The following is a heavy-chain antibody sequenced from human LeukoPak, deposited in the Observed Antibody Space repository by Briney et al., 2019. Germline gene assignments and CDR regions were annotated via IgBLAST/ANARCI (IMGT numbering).Heavy chain of an antibody. Sequence: PSETLSLTCTVSGGSISSSSYYWGWIRQPPGKGLEWIGSIYYSGSTYYNPSLKSRVTISVDTSKNQFSLKLSSVTAADTAVYYCARRGNYSSGWYEDAFDIWGQGTMVTVSS. CDR1: GGSISSSSYY. CDR2: IYYSGST. J-gene: IGHJ3*02. CDR3: ARRGNYSSGWYEDAFDI. D-gene: IGHD6-19*01. V-gene: IGHV4-39*01.